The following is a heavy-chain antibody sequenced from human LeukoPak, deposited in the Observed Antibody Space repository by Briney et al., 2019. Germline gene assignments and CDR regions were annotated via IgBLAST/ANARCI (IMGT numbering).Heavy chain of an antibody. D-gene: IGHD7-27*01. Sequence: SETLSLTCTVSGGSISSGSYYWSWIRQPAGKELECIGRIYTSGSTNYNPSLKSRVTISVDTSKNQFTLKLSTVTAADTAVYDCAREGWGESRLCYFVYWGQGTVVTVSS. CDR2: IYTSGST. V-gene: IGHV4-61*02. J-gene: IGHJ4*02. CDR1: GGSISSGSYY. CDR3: AREGWGESRLCYFVY.